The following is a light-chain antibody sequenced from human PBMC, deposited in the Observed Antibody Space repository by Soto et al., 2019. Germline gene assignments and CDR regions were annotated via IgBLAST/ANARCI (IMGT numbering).Light chain of an antibody. CDR1: SSDVGSYNL. CDR2: EGS. V-gene: IGLV2-23*01. J-gene: IGLJ1*01. Sequence: QSVLTQPASVSGSPGQSITISCTGASSDVGSYNLVSWYQQHPGKAPKLMIYEGSKRPSGVSNRFSDSKSGNTASLTISGLQAEYEADYYCCSYAGSSTSVLGTGTKVTVL. CDR3: CSYAGSSTSV.